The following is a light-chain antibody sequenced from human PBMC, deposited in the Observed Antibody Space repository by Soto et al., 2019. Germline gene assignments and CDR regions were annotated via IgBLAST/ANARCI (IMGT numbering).Light chain of an antibody. J-gene: IGLJ2*01. CDR3: TSYTSDSTLVL. CDR2: EVI. Sequence: QSALTQPASVSGSPGQSITISCTGTSSDVGGYNYVSWYQQHPGKAPKLMIYEVINRPSGVSSRFSGSKSGNMASLTISGLQAEDEAEYYCTSYTSDSTLVLFGGGTQLTVL. CDR1: SSDVGGYNY. V-gene: IGLV2-14*01.